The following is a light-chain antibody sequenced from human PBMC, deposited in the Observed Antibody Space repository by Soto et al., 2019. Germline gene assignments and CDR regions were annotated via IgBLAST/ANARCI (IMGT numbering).Light chain of an antibody. CDR1: QRVSNTY. CDR2: GVS. V-gene: IGKV3-20*01. J-gene: IGKJ4*01. Sequence: EILLAQSPGTLSLSPGERATLSCRASQRVSNTYLAWYQQKPGQAPRLLIYGVSSRATGIPDRFSGSGSGTDFTLTISRLEPEDFAVYYCQQYSSSPVTFGGGTKV. CDR3: QQYSSSPVT.